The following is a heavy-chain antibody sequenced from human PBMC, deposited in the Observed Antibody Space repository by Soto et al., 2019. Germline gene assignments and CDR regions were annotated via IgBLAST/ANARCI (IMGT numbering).Heavy chain of an antibody. Sequence: EVQLVESGGGLVQPGRSLRLSCAASGFTFDDYAMHWVRQAPGKGLEWVSGISWNSGSIGYADSVKGRFTISRDNAKNSLYLQMKSLRAEDTALYYCAKNKRVVVAATPYYYYYYYMDVWGKGTTVTVSS. J-gene: IGHJ6*03. CDR1: GFTFDDYA. D-gene: IGHD2-15*01. V-gene: IGHV3-9*01. CDR3: AKNKRVVVAATPYYYYYYYMDV. CDR2: ISWNSGSI.